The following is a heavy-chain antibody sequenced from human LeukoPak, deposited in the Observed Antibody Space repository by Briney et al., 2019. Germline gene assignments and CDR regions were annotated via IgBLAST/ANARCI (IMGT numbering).Heavy chain of an antibody. CDR1: GFTFSSYE. J-gene: IGHJ3*02. V-gene: IGHV3-48*03. CDR3: ARDSSSWYQGGAFDI. CDR2: ISSSGSTI. D-gene: IGHD6-13*01. Sequence: GGSLRLSCAASGFTFSSYEMNWVRQAPGKGLEWVSYISSSGSTIYYADSVKGRFTIPRDNAKNSLYLQMNSLRAEDTAVYYCARDSSSWYQGGAFDIWGQGTVVTVSS.